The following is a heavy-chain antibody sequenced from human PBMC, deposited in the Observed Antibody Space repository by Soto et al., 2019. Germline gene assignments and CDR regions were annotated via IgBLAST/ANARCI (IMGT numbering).Heavy chain of an antibody. D-gene: IGHD6-13*01. CDR3: ARLTSGSSPQAYYYYYMDV. V-gene: IGHV4-39*01. CDR2: IYYSGST. J-gene: IGHJ6*03. Sequence: SETLSLTCTVSGGSISSSSYYWGWIRQPPGKGLEWIGSIYYSGSTYYNPSLKSRVTISVDTSKNQFSLKLSSVTDADTAVYYCARLTSGSSPQAYYYYYMDVWGKGTTVTVSS. CDR1: GGSISSSSYY.